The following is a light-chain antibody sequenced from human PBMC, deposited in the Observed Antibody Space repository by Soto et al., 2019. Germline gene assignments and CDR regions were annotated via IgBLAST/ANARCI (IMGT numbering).Light chain of an antibody. CDR2: DAS. V-gene: IGKV1-5*01. J-gene: IGKJ2*01. Sequence: DIQMTQSPSTLSASVGDRVTITCRASQSIYSWLAWYQQRPGKPPNLLIYDASSLQSGVPSRFSGSGSGTEFALTSSSLQPDDFATYCCQQYSDTSQTFGQGTKLEIK. CDR1: QSIYSW. CDR3: QQYSDTSQT.